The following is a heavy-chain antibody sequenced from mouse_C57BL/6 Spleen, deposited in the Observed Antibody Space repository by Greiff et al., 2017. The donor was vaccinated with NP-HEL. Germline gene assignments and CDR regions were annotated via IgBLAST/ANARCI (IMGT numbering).Heavy chain of an antibody. V-gene: IGHV1-82*01. CDR3: ARSDYGSSYEDAMDY. CDR1: GYAFSSSW. CDR2: IYPGDGDT. J-gene: IGHJ4*01. Sequence: QVQLQQSGPELVKPGASVKISCKASGYAFSSSWMNWVKQRPGKGLEWIGRIYPGDGDTNYNGKFKGKATLTADKSSSTAYMQLSSLTSEDSAVYFCARSDYGSSYEDAMDYWGQGTSVTVSS. D-gene: IGHD1-1*01.